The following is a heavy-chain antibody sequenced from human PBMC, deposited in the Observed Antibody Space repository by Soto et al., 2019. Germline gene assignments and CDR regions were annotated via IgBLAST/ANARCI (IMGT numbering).Heavy chain of an antibody. Sequence: GGSLRLSCAASGFTFSSYGMHWVRQAPGKGLEWVAVIWYDGSNKYYADSVKGRFTISRDNSKNTLYLQMNSLRAEDTAVYYCARGANDYGDYPYNWFDPWGQGTLVTVSS. J-gene: IGHJ5*02. CDR1: GFTFSSYG. D-gene: IGHD4-17*01. CDR2: IWYDGSNK. V-gene: IGHV3-33*01. CDR3: ARGANDYGDYPYNWFDP.